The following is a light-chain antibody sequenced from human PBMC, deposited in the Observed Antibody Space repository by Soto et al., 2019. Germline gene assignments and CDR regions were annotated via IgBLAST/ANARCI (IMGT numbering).Light chain of an antibody. V-gene: IGLV1-51*01. Sequence: QSMLTQPPSVSAAPGQQVTISCSGSSSNIGNNYVSWYQQLPGTAPKLLIYDNNKRPSGIPDRFSGSKSGTSATLGNTGLQTGDEADYYCGTWDSSLSAGQVFGTGTKVTVL. J-gene: IGLJ1*01. CDR1: SSNIGNNY. CDR2: DNN. CDR3: GTWDSSLSAGQV.